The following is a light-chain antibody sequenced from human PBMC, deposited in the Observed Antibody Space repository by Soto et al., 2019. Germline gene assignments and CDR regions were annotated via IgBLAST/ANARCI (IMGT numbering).Light chain of an antibody. V-gene: IGLV2-8*01. CDR3: SSYAGKNTYV. Sequence: QSALTQPPSASGSPGQSVTISCTGTSSDIGGYNYVSWYQQHPGKAPKLMMFEVSKRPSGVPDRFSGSKSGITASLTVSGLQAEDEADYYCSSYAGKNTYVFGTGTKVTVL. J-gene: IGLJ1*01. CDR2: EVS. CDR1: SSDIGGYNY.